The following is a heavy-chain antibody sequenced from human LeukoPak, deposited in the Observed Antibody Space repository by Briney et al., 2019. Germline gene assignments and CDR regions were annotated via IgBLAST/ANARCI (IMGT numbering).Heavy chain of an antibody. D-gene: IGHD5-12*01. Sequence: ASVKVSCKASGYTFTSYGISWVRQAPGQGLEWMGWISAYNGNTNYAQKLQGRVTMTTDTSTSTAYMELRSLRSDDTAVYYCARDPGYSGYDSYFDYWGQGTLVTVSS. J-gene: IGHJ4*02. CDR3: ARDPGYSGYDSYFDY. V-gene: IGHV1-18*01. CDR2: ISAYNGNT. CDR1: GYTFTSYG.